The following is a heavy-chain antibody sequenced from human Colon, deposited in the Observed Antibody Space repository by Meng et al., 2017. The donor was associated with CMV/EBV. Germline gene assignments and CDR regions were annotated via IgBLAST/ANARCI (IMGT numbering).Heavy chain of an antibody. J-gene: IGHJ4*02. D-gene: IGHD3-16*01. Sequence: ASVKVSCKASGYTLISYYIHWVRQAPGQGLEWMGTINPSDGGTSHAQKFQGRVTLTRDTSTSTLYLQMNSLRVEDTAIYYCASLADYWGQGTLVTVSS. CDR3: ASLADY. V-gene: IGHV1-46*01. CDR1: GYTLISYY. CDR2: INPSDGGT.